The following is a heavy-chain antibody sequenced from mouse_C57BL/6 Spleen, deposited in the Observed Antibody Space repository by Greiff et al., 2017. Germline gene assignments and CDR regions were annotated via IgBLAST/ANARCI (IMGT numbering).Heavy chain of an antibody. CDR2: ISSGGDYI. Sequence: DVQLVESGEGLVKPGGSLKLSCAASGFTFSSYAMSWVRQTPEKRLEWVAYISSGGDYIYYADTVKGRFTIARDNARNTLYLQMSSLKSEDTAMYYCTRDGRSSYGSYWYFDVWGTGTTVTVSS. CDR3: TRDGRSSYGSYWYFDV. D-gene: IGHD1-1*01. J-gene: IGHJ1*03. V-gene: IGHV5-9-1*02. CDR1: GFTFSSYA.